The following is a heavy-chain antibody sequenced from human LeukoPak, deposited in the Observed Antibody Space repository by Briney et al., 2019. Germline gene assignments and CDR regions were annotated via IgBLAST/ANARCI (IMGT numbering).Heavy chain of an antibody. Sequence: ASVKVSCKASGYTFTSYGISWVRQAPGQGLEWMGWISAYNGNTNYAQKLQGRVTMTTDTSTSTAYMELRSLRSDDTAVYYCARAGDYDSSGYYFDYWGQGTLVTVSS. J-gene: IGHJ4*02. CDR1: GYTFTSYG. V-gene: IGHV1-18*01. CDR2: ISAYNGNT. CDR3: ARAGDYDSSGYYFDY. D-gene: IGHD3-22*01.